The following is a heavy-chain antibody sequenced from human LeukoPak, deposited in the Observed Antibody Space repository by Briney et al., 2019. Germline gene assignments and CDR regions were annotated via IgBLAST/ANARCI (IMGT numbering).Heavy chain of an antibody. CDR1: GYTFTGYY. D-gene: IGHD1-26*01. CDR2: INPNSGGT. V-gene: IGHV1-2*02. CDR3: ARGDGEWELRYPVGY. J-gene: IGHJ4*02. Sequence: ASVEVSCKASGYTFTGYYMHWVRQAPGQGLEWMGWINPNSGGTNYAQKFQGRVTMTRDTSISTAYMELSRLRSDDTAVYYCARGDGEWELRYPVGYWGQGTLVTVSS.